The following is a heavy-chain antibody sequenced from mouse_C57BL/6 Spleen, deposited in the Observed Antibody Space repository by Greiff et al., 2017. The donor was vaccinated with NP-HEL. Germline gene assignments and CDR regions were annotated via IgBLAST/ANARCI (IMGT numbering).Heavy chain of an antibody. CDR2: ISSGSSTI. CDR3: ARRNGGYAMDY. J-gene: IGHJ4*01. V-gene: IGHV5-17*01. Sequence: EVQRVESGGGLVKPGGSLKLSCAASGFTFSDYGMHWVRQAPEKGLEWVAYISSGSSTIYYADTVKGRFTISRDNAKNTLFLQMTSLRSEDTAMYYCARRNGGYAMDYWGQGTSVTVSS. CDR1: GFTFSDYG.